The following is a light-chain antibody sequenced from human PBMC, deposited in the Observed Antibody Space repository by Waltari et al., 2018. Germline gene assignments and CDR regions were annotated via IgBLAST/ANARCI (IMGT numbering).Light chain of an antibody. Sequence: IQMSQSPSSPSASVGDRVTITCRASQGISSYLNWYQQKPGKAPKLLIYYANSLASGVPSRFSGSGSGTEFTLTISSLQPEDFATYYCQQGNSYPTFGQGTKVEIK. CDR2: YAN. CDR3: QQGNSYPT. J-gene: IGKJ1*01. V-gene: IGKV1-13*02. CDR1: QGISSY.